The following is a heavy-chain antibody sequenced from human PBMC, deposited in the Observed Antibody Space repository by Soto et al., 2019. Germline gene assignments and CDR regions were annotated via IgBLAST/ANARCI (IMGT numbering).Heavy chain of an antibody. CDR2: ISGSSSNT. V-gene: IGHV3-23*01. Sequence: GGSLRLSCAASGFTFSSYSMNWVRQAPGKGLEWVSSISGSSSNTYYADTVKGRFTISRDNSKNTLYLQMNSLRAEDTAVYYCAKDAEWEAYFDYWGQGTLVTVSS. D-gene: IGHD1-26*01. CDR1: GFTFSSYS. CDR3: AKDAEWEAYFDY. J-gene: IGHJ4*02.